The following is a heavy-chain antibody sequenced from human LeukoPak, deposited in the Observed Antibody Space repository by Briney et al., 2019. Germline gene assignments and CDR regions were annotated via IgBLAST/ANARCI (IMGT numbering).Heavy chain of an antibody. V-gene: IGHV3-23*01. CDR1: GFTFSSYA. CDR2: ISGSGGST. D-gene: IGHD3-3*01. CDR3: AKDSDFWSGYYRASYYYMDV. J-gene: IGHJ6*03. Sequence: PGGSLRLSCAASGFTFSSYAMSWVRHAPGKGLEWVSAISGSGGSTYYADSVKGRFTISRDNSKNTLYLQMNSLRAEDTAVYYCAKDSDFWSGYYRASYYYMDVWGKGTTVTVSS.